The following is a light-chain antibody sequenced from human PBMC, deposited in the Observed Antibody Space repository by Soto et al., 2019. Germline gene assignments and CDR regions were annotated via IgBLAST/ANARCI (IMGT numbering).Light chain of an antibody. Sequence: EIVLTQSPGTLSLSPGERATLSCRASQGVSRNYLAWYQQKPGQAPRLLIYGASSRATGIPDRFSGSGSGTDFTLTINRLEPEDFAVYFCQQYGSSPWTFGQGTKVEIK. CDR2: GAS. CDR1: QGVSRNY. CDR3: QQYGSSPWT. V-gene: IGKV3-20*01. J-gene: IGKJ1*01.